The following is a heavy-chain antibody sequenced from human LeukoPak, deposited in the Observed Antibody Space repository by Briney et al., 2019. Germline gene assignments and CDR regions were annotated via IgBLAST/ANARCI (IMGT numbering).Heavy chain of an antibody. CDR2: IYTSGST. V-gene: IGHV4-4*09. D-gene: IGHD5-24*01. Sequence: PSETLSLTCTVSGGSISSYYWSWIRQPPGKGLEWIGYIYTSGSTNYNPSLKSRVTISVDTSKNQFSLKLSSVTAAGTAVYYCASSVEMATIYNYWGQGTLVTVSS. J-gene: IGHJ4*02. CDR1: GGSISSYY. CDR3: ASSVEMATIYNY.